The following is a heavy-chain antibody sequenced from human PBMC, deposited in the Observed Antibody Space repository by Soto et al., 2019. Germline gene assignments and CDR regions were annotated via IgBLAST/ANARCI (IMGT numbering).Heavy chain of an antibody. D-gene: IGHD3-3*01. V-gene: IGHV3-15*01. Sequence: PGGSLRLSCAASGFTFSNAWMSWVRQAPGKGLEWVGRIKSKTDGGTTDYAAPVKGRFTISRDDSKNTLYLQMNSLKTEDTAVYYCTTEGYYDFWSGFFPPTNWFDTWGQGTLVSVSS. CDR1: GFTFSNAW. J-gene: IGHJ5*02. CDR3: TTEGYYDFWSGFFPPTNWFDT. CDR2: IKSKTDGGTT.